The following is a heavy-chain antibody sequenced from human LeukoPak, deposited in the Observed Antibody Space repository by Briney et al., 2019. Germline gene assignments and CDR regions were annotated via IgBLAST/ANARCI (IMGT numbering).Heavy chain of an antibody. CDR3: ARYCDFWSGYLAGRYFDY. CDR2: IYTSGST. CDR1: GGSISSYY. D-gene: IGHD3-3*01. Sequence: TSETLSLTCTDSGGSISSYYWSWIRQPAGKGLEWIGRIYTSGSTNYNPSLKSRVTMSVDTSKNQFSLKLSSVTAADTAVYYCARYCDFWSGYLAGRYFDYWGQGTLVTVSS. J-gene: IGHJ4*02. V-gene: IGHV4-4*07.